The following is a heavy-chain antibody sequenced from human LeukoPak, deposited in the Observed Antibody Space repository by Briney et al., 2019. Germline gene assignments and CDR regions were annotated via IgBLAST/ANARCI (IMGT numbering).Heavy chain of an antibody. CDR1: GYTFTSYG. J-gene: IGHJ3*02. CDR2: ISAYNGNT. CDR3: ARASASPTNSNSYYFETTKKNAFDI. Sequence: ASVKVSCKASGYTFTSYGISWGRQAPGQGGEWMGWISAYNGNTKYAQNLQGRVTMTTDTSTRTAYMELRSLSSDDTAVYYCARASASPTNSNSYYFETTKKNAFDIWGQGTMVTVSS. V-gene: IGHV1-18*01. D-gene: IGHD3-22*01.